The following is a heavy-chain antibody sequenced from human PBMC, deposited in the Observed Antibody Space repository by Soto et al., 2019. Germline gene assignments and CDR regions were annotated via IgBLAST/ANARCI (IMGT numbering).Heavy chain of an antibody. D-gene: IGHD4-17*01. J-gene: IGHJ5*02. Sequence: QVQLVEAGGGLVKPGGSLRLSCAASEFTFSDYYMTWIRQAPGKGLEWVSYISNSGSTIYYADSVKGRFTISRDNAKKSLYLQMNSLGAEDTAVYSWGRGLGYGGYGRPDPWGQGTLVTVS. CDR1: EFTFSDYY. CDR2: ISNSGSTI. V-gene: IGHV3-11*01. CDR3: GRGLGYGGYGRPDP.